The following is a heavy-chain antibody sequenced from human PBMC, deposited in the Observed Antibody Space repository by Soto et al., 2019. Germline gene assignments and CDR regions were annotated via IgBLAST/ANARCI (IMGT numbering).Heavy chain of an antibody. V-gene: IGHV3-23*01. D-gene: IGHD2-21*01. J-gene: IGHJ4*02. Sequence: GGSLRLSCAASGFTFNSYVMGWVRQAPGKGLEWVSSISSSGGSTYYADSVRGRFTISRDNSKNTLFLQMNSLRAEDTTVYYCAKGIPITGADPFAYWGQGTLVTV. CDR3: AKGIPITGADPFAY. CDR2: ISSSGGST. CDR1: GFTFNSYV.